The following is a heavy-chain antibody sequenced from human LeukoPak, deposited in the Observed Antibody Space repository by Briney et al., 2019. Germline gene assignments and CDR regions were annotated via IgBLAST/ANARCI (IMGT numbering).Heavy chain of an antibody. CDR2: IYSPGTN. J-gene: IGHJ3*02. Sequence: SETLSLTCTVSAGSINSGDYYWRWIRQPAGKGLEWIGRIYSPGTNYNYNPSVKSRVTISIDTSKNQFSLKLTSVTAADTAVYYCARGIGTSYDSSRDAFDIWGQGTMVTVSS. D-gene: IGHD3-22*01. V-gene: IGHV4-61*02. CDR1: AGSINSGDYY. CDR3: ARGIGTSYDSSRDAFDI.